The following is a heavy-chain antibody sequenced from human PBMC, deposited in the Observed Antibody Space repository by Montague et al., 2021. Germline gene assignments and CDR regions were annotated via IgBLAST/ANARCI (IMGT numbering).Heavy chain of an antibody. CDR3: TRQAIHSSGADVDL. CDR1: GASIRSSTHH. J-gene: IGHJ6*04. CDR2: MYYSGNS. D-gene: IGHD5-18*01. Sequence: SETLSLTCTVEGASIRSSTHHWGWIRQSPGKGLEWIASMYYSGNSFYNPSLKSRVTISVVPANNRLSLTLSNVSAADTALYYCTRQAIHSSGADVDLWGKGTTVIVSS. V-gene: IGHV4-39*01.